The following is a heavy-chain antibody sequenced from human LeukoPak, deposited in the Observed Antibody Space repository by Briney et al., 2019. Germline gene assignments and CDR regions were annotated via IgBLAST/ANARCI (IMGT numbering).Heavy chain of an antibody. Sequence: GGSLRLSCAASGFTFSDYSMNWVRQATGKGLEWVSYISSIGATIYYADSVKGRFTISRDNAKNSLSLQMNSLRAEDTAVYYCARDPYNGSYGDYYYYYMDVWGKGTTVTISS. CDR1: GFTFSDYS. D-gene: IGHD1-26*01. V-gene: IGHV3-48*03. CDR2: ISSIGATI. J-gene: IGHJ6*03. CDR3: ARDPYNGSYGDYYYYYMDV.